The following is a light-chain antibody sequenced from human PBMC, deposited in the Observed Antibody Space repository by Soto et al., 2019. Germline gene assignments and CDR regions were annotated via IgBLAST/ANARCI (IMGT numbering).Light chain of an antibody. J-gene: IGLJ1*01. CDR2: DVT. Sequence: QSVLTQPRSVSGSPGQSVTISCTATSSDLIGYNFVSWYQHHPGTAPKLAIYDVTERPSGVPDRFSGSRSGNTAYLTISGLRAEDEADYHCCSYAGSYVFGSGTKVTVL. CDR1: SSDLIGYNF. CDR3: CSYAGSYV. V-gene: IGLV2-11*01.